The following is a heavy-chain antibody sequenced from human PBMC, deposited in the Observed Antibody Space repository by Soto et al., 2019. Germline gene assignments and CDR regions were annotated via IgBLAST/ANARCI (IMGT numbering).Heavy chain of an antibody. CDR2: LYSGGST. D-gene: IGHD6-13*01. CDR1: GFTVSSNY. CDR3: ARDEYVSS. V-gene: IGHV3-66*01. J-gene: IGHJ4*02. Sequence: EVQLVESGGGLVQPGGSLRLSCAASGFTVSSNYVTWVRQAPGEGLEWVSVLYSGGSTYYADSVKGRFTISRDNSKNTVYLQMNRLRAEDTAVYYCARDEYVSSWGQGTLVTGSS.